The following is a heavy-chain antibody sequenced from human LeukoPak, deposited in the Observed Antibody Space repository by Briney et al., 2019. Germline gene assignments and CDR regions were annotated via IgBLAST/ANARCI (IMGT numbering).Heavy chain of an antibody. Sequence: SETLSLTCTVSGGSISNYFWSWIRQPPGKGLEWIAYIYSSGNTNYNPSLRGRVTISVDTSKNQFSLRMNSVTAAATAVYYCARHPSWPDYGVTFGCWGQVALVIVSS. V-gene: IGHV4-59*08. CDR1: GGSISNYF. CDR3: ARHPSWPDYGVTFGC. D-gene: IGHD4-17*01. CDR2: IYSSGNT. J-gene: IGHJ4*02.